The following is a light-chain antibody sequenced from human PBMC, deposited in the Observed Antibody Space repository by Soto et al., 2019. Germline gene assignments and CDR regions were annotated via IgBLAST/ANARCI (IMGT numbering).Light chain of an antibody. CDR3: QHYRTS. CDR2: GAS. Sequence: EIVLTQSPGTLSLSPGERATLSCRASQSVSSSYLAWYQQKPGQPPRLLIYGASSRATGIPDRFSGSGSGTAFTFTLTRLEPEDFAVYYCQHYRTSFGGGTKVEIK. J-gene: IGKJ4*01. CDR1: QSVSSSY. V-gene: IGKV3-20*01.